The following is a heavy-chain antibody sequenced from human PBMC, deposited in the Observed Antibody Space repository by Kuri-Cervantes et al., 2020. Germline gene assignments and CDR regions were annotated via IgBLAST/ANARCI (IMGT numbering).Heavy chain of an antibody. CDR2: ISGSGGST. Sequence: GESLKISCAASGFTFSNAWMSWVRQAPGKGLEWVSAISGSGGSTYYADSVKGRFTISRDNSKNTLYLQMNSLRAEDTAVYYCARDADHYYYYYYMDVWGKGTTVTVSS. CDR3: ARDADHYYYYYYMDV. J-gene: IGHJ6*03. CDR1: GFTFSNAW. V-gene: IGHV3-23*01.